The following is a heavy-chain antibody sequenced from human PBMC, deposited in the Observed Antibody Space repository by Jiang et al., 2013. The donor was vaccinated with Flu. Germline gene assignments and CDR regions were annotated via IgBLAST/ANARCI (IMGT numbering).Heavy chain of an antibody. CDR2: IIPMLGIA. J-gene: IGHJ4*02. V-gene: IGHV1-69*02. CDR1: GGTFTSYS. Sequence: SGAEVKVSCKASGGTFTSYSISWVRQAPGQGLEWMGRIIPMLGIANYAQKFQGRVTITADKSTGTAYMELSSLRSEDTAVYYCARHGSGSYYTRGDFDYWGQGTLVTVSS. CDR3: ARHGSGSYYTRGDFDY. D-gene: IGHD3-10*01.